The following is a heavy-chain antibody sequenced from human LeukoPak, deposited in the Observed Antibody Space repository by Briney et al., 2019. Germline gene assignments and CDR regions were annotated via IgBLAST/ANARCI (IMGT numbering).Heavy chain of an antibody. CDR2: ITCKCNAT. J-gene: IGHJ5*01. CDR3: ARGTGYPQRFDA. D-gene: IGHD1-14*01. CDR1: GFTFSTYS. Sequence: PGGSLSLSCAVCGFTFSTYSMHWVRQAPGRGLEWVAYITCKCNATYCADSVKGRFTISRDNAKNSLYLQMNSPGDEQTAVYYGARGTGYPQRFDAWSQGTPVTASS. V-gene: IGHV3-48*02.